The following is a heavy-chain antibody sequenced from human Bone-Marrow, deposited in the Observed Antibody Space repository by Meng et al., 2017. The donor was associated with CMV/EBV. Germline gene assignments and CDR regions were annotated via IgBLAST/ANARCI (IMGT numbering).Heavy chain of an antibody. CDR2: INPNSGGT. D-gene: IGHD2-2*02. V-gene: IGHV1-2*02. J-gene: IGHJ5*02. CDR3: ASAPAVVPAAIDL. CDR1: GYTFTGYY. Sequence: ASMKVSCKASGYTFTGYYMHWVRQAPGQGLEWMGWINPNSGGTNYAQKFQGRVTMTRDTSISTAYMELSRLRSDDTAVYYCASAPAVVPAAIDLWGQGTLVTVSS.